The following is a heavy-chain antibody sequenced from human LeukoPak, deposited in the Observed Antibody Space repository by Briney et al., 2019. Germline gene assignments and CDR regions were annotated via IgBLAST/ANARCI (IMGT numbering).Heavy chain of an antibody. V-gene: IGHV3-23*01. J-gene: IGHJ4*02. CDR3: AKTPVPVDEGYSSGWYMGRKTQRDD. CDR2: ISGSGGST. Sequence: GGSLRLSCAASGFTFSSYAMSWVRQAPGKGLEWVSAISGSGGSTYYADSVKGRFTISRDNSKNTLYLQMNSLRAEDTAVYYCAKTPVPVDEGYSSGWYMGRKTQRDDWGQGTLVTVSS. D-gene: IGHD6-19*01. CDR1: GFTFSSYA.